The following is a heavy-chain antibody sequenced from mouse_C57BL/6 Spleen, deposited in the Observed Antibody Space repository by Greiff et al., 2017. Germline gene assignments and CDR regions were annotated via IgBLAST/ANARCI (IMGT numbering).Heavy chain of an antibody. D-gene: IGHD1-1*01. CDR2: IDPSDSYT. V-gene: IGHV1-59*01. J-gene: IGHJ4*01. Sequence: QVQLQQSGAELVRPGTSVKLSCKASGYTFTSYWMHWVKQRPGQGLEWIGVIDPSDSYTNYNQKFKGKATLTVDTSSSTAYMQLSSLTSEDSAVYYCARGYYGSRPHYYAMDYWGQGTSVTVSS. CDR1: GYTFTSYW. CDR3: ARGYYGSRPHYYAMDY.